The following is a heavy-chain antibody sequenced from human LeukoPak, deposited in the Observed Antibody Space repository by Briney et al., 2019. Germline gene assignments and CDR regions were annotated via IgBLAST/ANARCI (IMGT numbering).Heavy chain of an antibody. CDR1: GFTFSIYE. CDR3: ARDSGHDAFDI. CDR2: IYRSGST. J-gene: IGHJ3*02. V-gene: IGHV3-53*01. Sequence: PGGSLRLSCAASGFTFSIYEMNWVRQAPGKGLEWVSVIYRSGSTYYADSVKGRFTISRDNSKNTLYLQMNRLRAEDTAVYYCARDSGHDAFDIWGQGTMVTVSS.